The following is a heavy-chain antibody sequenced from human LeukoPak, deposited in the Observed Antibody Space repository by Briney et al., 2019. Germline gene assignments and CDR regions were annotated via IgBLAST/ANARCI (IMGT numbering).Heavy chain of an antibody. J-gene: IGHJ2*01. CDR2: LYSGSST. CDR1: GFTVSTNY. V-gene: IGHV3-53*01. CDR3: ARVADHFHWYLDL. Sequence: GGSLRLSCAASGFTVSTNYMNWVRQAPGKGLEWVSILYSGSSTYYADSVEGRFIVSRDSSKNTLSLQMNDLRAEDTAVYYCARVADHFHWYLDLWGRGALVTVSS. D-gene: IGHD3-3*02.